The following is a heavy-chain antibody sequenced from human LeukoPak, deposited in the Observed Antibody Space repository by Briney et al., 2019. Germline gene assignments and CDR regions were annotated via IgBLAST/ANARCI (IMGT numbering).Heavy chain of an antibody. CDR3: ARALYDHYGMDV. V-gene: IGHV4-59*01. J-gene: IGHJ6*02. CDR2: IYYSGST. CDR1: GGSISSYY. D-gene: IGHD3-16*01. Sequence: PSETLSLTCTVSGGSISSYYWSWIRQPPGKGLEWIGYIYYSGSTNHNPSLKSRVTISVDTSKNQFSLKLSSVTAADTAVYYCARALYDHYGMDVWGQGTTVTVSS.